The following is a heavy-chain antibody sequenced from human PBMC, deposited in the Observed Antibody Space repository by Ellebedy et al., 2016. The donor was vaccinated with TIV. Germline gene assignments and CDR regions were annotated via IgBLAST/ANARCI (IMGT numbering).Heavy chain of an antibody. V-gene: IGHV1-46*01. CDR3: ARVLGYCSGGSCYVYGMDV. Sequence: ASVKVSXXASGYTFTSYYMHWVRQAPGQGLEWMGIINPSGGSTSYAQKFQGRVTMTRDTSTSTVYMELSSLRSEDTAVYYCARVLGYCSGGSCYVYGMDVWGQGTTVTVSS. CDR1: GYTFTSYY. CDR2: INPSGGST. D-gene: IGHD2-15*01. J-gene: IGHJ6*02.